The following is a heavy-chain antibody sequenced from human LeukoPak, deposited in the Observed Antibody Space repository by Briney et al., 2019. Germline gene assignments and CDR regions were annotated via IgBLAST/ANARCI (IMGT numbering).Heavy chain of an antibody. D-gene: IGHD6-13*01. V-gene: IGHV4-34*01. J-gene: IGHJ4*02. Sequence: RASETLSLTCAVYGGSFSGYYWSWIRQPPGKGLGWIGEINHSGSTNYNPSLKSRVTISVDTSKNQFSLKLSSVTAADTAVYYCARLAAAGRVDYWGQGTLVTVSS. CDR3: ARLAAAGRVDY. CDR1: GGSFSGYY. CDR2: INHSGST.